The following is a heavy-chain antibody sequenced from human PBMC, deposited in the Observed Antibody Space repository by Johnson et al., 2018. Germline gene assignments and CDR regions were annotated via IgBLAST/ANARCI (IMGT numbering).Heavy chain of an antibody. Sequence: VQLVESGGGLVQPGGSLRLSCAASGFPLSSYWLTWVRQAPGKGLEWVANLKQDGSSKYYGDSVKGRFTISSDNAQNSFYLQMNSLRAEDTAVYYCARWQLDSGKYYYVDVWGKGTTVTVSS. CDR3: ARWQLDSGKYYYVDV. V-gene: IGHV3-7*01. D-gene: IGHD6-19*01. CDR1: GFPLSSYW. CDR2: LKQDGSSK. J-gene: IGHJ6*03.